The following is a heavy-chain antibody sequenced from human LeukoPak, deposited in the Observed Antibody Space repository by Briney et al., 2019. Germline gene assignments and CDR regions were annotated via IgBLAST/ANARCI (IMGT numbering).Heavy chain of an antibody. V-gene: IGHV4-61*02. CDR2: IYTSGST. CDR3: ARSTMIEENWFDP. CDR1: GGSISSGSSY. J-gene: IGHJ5*02. D-gene: IGHD3-22*01. Sequence: SETLSLTCTVSGGSISSGSSYWSWIRQPAGKGLEWIGRIYTSGSTNYNPSLKSPVTISVDTSKNKFSLKQSSVTAADTAVYYCARSTMIEENWFDPWGQGTLVTVSS.